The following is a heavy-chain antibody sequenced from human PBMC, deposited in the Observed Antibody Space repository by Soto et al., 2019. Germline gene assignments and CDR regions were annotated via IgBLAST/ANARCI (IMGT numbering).Heavy chain of an antibody. D-gene: IGHD3-22*01. CDR2: IYTSGST. J-gene: IGHJ4*02. Sequence: SEALSLTCTVSGWSISSYYWSWIRQPAGKGLEWIGLIYTSGSTNYNPSLKSRVTMSVDTSKNQFSLKLSSVTAADTAVYYGARGTHLEFYDSSGYYYYYFDYWGQGTLVTASS. CDR3: ARGTHLEFYDSSGYYYYYFDY. CDR1: GWSISSYY. V-gene: IGHV4-4*07.